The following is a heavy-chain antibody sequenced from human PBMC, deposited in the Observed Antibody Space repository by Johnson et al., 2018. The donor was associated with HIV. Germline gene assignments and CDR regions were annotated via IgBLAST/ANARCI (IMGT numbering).Heavy chain of an antibody. V-gene: IGHV3-30*14. CDR3: AKDPMVATPANAFDI. CDR1: GFTFSSYA. D-gene: IGHD5-12*01. J-gene: IGHJ3*02. Sequence: QMLLVESGGGVVQPGRSLRLSCAASGFTFSSYAMHWVRQAPGKGLEWVAVISYDGSNKYYADSVKGRFTISRDNSKNTLYLQMDSLRADDTAVYYCAKDPMVATPANAFDIRGQGTMVTVSS. CDR2: ISYDGSNK.